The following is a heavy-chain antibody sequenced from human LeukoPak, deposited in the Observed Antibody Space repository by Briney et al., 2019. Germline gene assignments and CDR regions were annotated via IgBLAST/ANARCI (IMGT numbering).Heavy chain of an antibody. J-gene: IGHJ4*02. CDR3: ATDRGYSTFDY. Sequence: GGSLRLSCAASGFPFSTYWMNWIRQAPGKGLEGVANINQDGRTINYGDPVKGRFTISRDNARNSLYLQMTSLRAEDTALYYCATDRGYSTFDYWGQGTLVTVSS. D-gene: IGHD6-13*01. CDR2: INQDGRTI. CDR1: GFPFSTYW. V-gene: IGHV3-7*01.